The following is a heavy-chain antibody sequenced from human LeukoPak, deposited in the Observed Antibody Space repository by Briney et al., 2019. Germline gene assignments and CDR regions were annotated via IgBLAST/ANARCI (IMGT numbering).Heavy chain of an antibody. J-gene: IGHJ4*02. CDR1: GGSIISSSYY. D-gene: IGHD1-26*01. Sequence: SETLSLTCTVSGGSIISSSYYWGWIRQPPGKGLEWIGSIYYSGSTYYNPSLKSRVTISVDTSKNQFSLKLSSVTAADTAVYYCARGYSGSYYSNWGQGTLVTVSS. CDR2: IYYSGST. CDR3: ARGYSGSYYSN. V-gene: IGHV4-39*07.